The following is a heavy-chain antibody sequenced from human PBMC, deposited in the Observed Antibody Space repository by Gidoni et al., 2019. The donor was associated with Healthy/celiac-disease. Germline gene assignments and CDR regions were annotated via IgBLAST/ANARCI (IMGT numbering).Heavy chain of an antibody. CDR1: GYTFTGYY. J-gene: IGHJ3*02. CDR2: INPNSGGT. V-gene: IGHV1-2*02. Sequence: QVQLVQSGAEVKKPGASVKVSCKASGYTFTGYYMHWVRQAPGQGLEWMGWINPNSGGTNYAQKFQGRVTMTRDTSISTAYMELSRLRSDDTAVYYCARGITIFGVVIISAFDIWGQGTMVTVSS. D-gene: IGHD3-3*01. CDR3: ARGITIFGVVIISAFDI.